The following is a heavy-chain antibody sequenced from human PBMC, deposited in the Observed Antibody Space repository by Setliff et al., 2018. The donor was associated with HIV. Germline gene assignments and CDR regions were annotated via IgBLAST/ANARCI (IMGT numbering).Heavy chain of an antibody. CDR1: GGSISGHY. D-gene: IGHD2-8*02. J-gene: IGHJ5*02. V-gene: IGHV4-59*11. CDR2: IYHSGST. Sequence: LSLTCTVSGGSISGHYWSWIRQPPGKALEWIGYIYHSGSTNYNPSLKSRVTISVETSKNQFSLNLNSVTAADTAVYYCARAGDCTEASCPKARFDPWGPGILVTVSS. CDR3: ARAGDCTEASCPKARFDP.